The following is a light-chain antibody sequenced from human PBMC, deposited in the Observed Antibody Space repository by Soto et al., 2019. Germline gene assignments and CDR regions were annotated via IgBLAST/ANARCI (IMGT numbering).Light chain of an antibody. CDR1: RSISTY. J-gene: IGKJ4*01. V-gene: IGKV3-11*01. CDR2: DAS. Sequence: EIVLTQSPGTLSLSPGERATLSCRASRSISTYLAWYQQKPGQAPRLLIYDASNRATGIPARFSGSGSRTDFTLTISNLEPEDFAVYYCQHRINWPLTFGGGTKVDIK. CDR3: QHRINWPLT.